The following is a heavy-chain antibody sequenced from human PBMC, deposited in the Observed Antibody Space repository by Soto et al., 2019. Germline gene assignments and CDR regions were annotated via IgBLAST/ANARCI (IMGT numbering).Heavy chain of an antibody. J-gene: IGHJ4*02. Sequence: ASVKVSCKASGYTFTGYYMHWVRQAPGQGLEWMGWINPNSGGTNYAQKFQGWVTMTRDTSISTAYMELSRLRSDDTAVYYCARVANEGSYYFDYWGQGTLVTVSS. CDR2: INPNSGGT. V-gene: IGHV1-2*04. CDR1: GYTFTGYY. D-gene: IGHD1-26*01. CDR3: ARVANEGSYYFDY.